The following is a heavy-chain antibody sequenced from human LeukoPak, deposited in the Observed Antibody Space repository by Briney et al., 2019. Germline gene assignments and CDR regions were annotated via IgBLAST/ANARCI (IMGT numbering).Heavy chain of an antibody. V-gene: IGHV4-31*03. CDR1: GGSISSGGYY. Sequence: SETLSLTCTVSGGSISSGGYYWSWIRQHPGKGLEWIGYIYYSGSTYYNPSLKSRVTISVDTSKNQFSLKLSSVTAADTAVYYCARMRGYEKYFDYWGQGTLVTVSS. CDR3: ARMRGYEKYFDY. D-gene: IGHD5-12*01. J-gene: IGHJ4*02. CDR2: IYYSGST.